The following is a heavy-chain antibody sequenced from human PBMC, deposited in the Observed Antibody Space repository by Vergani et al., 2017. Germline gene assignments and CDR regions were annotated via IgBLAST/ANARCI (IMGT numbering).Heavy chain of an antibody. Sequence: QVQLQESGPGLVKPSETLCLTCTVSGGSISSYYWSWIRQPPGKGLEWIGYIYYSGSTNYNPSLKSRVTISVDTSKNQFSLKLSSVTAADTAVYYCARYXDYGDYGEETRFDPWGQGTLVTVSS. J-gene: IGHJ5*02. D-gene: IGHD4-17*01. CDR2: IYYSGST. V-gene: IGHV4-59*08. CDR3: ARYXDYGDYGEETRFDP. CDR1: GGSISSYY.